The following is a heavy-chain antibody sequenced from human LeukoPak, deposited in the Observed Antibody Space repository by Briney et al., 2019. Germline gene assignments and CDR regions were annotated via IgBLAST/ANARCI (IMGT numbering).Heavy chain of an antibody. CDR1: GFTSGSYW. CDR2: INSDGRSA. D-gene: IGHD2-21*01. J-gene: IGHJ4*02. Sequence: GGSLRLSCAASGFTSGSYWMHWVRQAPGKGLLWVSRINSDGRSASYAPSVTGRFTMSRDNAKNTVYLQMNSLRAEDTAVYYCVRDVWGDRDGFFEYWGQGTLVTVSS. V-gene: IGHV3-74*01. CDR3: VRDVWGDRDGFFEY.